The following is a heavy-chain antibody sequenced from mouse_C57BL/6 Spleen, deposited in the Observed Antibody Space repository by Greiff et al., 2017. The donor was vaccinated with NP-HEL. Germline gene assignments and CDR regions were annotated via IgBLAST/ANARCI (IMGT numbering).Heavy chain of an antibody. CDR3: ATTVVAARNY. V-gene: IGHV5-4*03. CDR2: ISDGGSYT. Sequence: EVMLVESGGGLVKPGGSLKLSCAASGFTFSSYAMSWVRQTPEKRLEWVATISDGGSYTYYPDNVKGRFTISRDNAKNNLYLQMSHLKSEDTAMYYCATTVVAARNYWGQGTTLTVSS. J-gene: IGHJ2*01. D-gene: IGHD1-1*01. CDR1: GFTFSSYA.